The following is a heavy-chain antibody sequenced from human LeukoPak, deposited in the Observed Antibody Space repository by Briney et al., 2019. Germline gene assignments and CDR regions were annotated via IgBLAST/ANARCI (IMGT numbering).Heavy chain of an antibody. CDR3: ARGVWGATSREIDY. Sequence: ASVKVSCKASGYTFTSYAMHWVRQAPGQRLEWMGWINAGNGNTKYSQEFQGRVTITRDTSASTAYMELSSLRSEDTAVYYCARGVWGATSREIDYWGQGTLVTVSS. J-gene: IGHJ4*02. V-gene: IGHV1-3*03. CDR2: INAGNGNT. D-gene: IGHD1-26*01. CDR1: GYTFTSYA.